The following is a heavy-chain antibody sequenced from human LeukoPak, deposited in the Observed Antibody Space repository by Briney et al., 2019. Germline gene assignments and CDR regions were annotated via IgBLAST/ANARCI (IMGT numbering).Heavy chain of an antibody. CDR2: VSGSGGST. CDR3: AKDAPDGRYNWFDP. V-gene: IGHV3-23*01. J-gene: IGHJ5*02. CDR1: GFTFSSYA. D-gene: IGHD5-24*01. Sequence: PGGFLRLSCAASGFTFSSYAMSWVRQAPGKGPEWLSAVSGSGGSTYYADSVKGRFTISRDNSKNTLYLQMNSLRAEDTAVYYCAKDAPDGRYNWFDPWGQGTLVTVSS.